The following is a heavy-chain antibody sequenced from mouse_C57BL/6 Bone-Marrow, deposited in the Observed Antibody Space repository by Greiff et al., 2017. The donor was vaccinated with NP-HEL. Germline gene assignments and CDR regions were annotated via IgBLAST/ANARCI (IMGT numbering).Heavy chain of an antibody. D-gene: IGHD2-13*01. CDR2: INPYNGGT. CDR3: AREGGLGDFDY. CDR1: GYTFTDYY. V-gene: IGHV1-19*01. J-gene: IGHJ2*01. Sequence: EVQLQQSGPVLVKPGASVKMSCKASGYTFTDYYMNWVKQSHGKSLEWIGVINPYNGGTSYNQKFKGKATLTVDKSSSTAYMELNSLTSEDSAVYYCAREGGLGDFDYWGQGTTLTVSS.